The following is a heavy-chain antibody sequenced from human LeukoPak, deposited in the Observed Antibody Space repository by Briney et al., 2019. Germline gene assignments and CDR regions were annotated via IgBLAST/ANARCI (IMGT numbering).Heavy chain of an antibody. CDR2: ISYDGGNK. CDR1: RFTFGSYA. J-gene: IGHJ4*02. V-gene: IGHV3-30*04. CDR3: ARATAGLVIISAPDY. D-gene: IGHD3-9*01. Sequence: GGSLRLSCAASRFTFGSYAMHWVRQAPGKGLEWVAVISYDGGNKYYADSVKGRFTISRDNFKNTLYLQMNSLRPEDAAIYYCARATAGLVIISAPDYWGQGTLVTVSS.